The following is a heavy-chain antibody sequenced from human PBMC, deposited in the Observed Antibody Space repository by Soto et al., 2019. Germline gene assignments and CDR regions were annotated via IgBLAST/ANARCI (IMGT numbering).Heavy chain of an antibody. V-gene: IGHV1-18*01. CDR1: GYTFTSYG. D-gene: IGHD3-3*01. CDR3: ARDTTSANYDFWSGYYTNYYYGMDV. Sequence: ASVKVSCKASGYTFTSYGISWVRQAPGQGLEWMGWISAYNGNTNYAQKLQGRVTMTTDTSTSTAYMELSSLRSEDTAVYYCARDTTSANYDFWSGYYTNYYYGMDVWGQGTTVTVSS. J-gene: IGHJ6*02. CDR2: ISAYNGNT.